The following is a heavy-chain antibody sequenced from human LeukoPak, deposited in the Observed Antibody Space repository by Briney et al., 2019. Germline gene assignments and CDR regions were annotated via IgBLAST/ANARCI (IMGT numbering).Heavy chain of an antibody. D-gene: IGHD3-22*01. CDR2: ISDYNGNT. V-gene: IGHV1-18*01. CDR3: ARDGPDRAAWFDP. CDR1: GYTFSSYG. J-gene: IGHJ5*02. Sequence: ASVKVSCEASGYTFSSYGMSWVRQAPGQGLEWVGWISDYNGNTNYAQTVQGRVTMTTDPFTSTAYMELRSLRSDDTAVYYCARDGPDRAAWFDPWGQGTLVTVSS.